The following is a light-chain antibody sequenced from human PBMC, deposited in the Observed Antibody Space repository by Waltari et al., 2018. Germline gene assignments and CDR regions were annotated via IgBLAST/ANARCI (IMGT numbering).Light chain of an antibody. CDR3: QHYVRLPVT. CDR2: GAS. J-gene: IGKJ1*01. Sequence: EIVLTQSPGTLSVSPGERATLSCRASQSVGSTLAWYQQKPGQAPRLLIYGASSRATGIPDRFSGSGSGTDFSLTISRLEPEDFAVYYCQHYVRLPVTFGQGTKVEIK. CDR1: QSVGST. V-gene: IGKV3-20*01.